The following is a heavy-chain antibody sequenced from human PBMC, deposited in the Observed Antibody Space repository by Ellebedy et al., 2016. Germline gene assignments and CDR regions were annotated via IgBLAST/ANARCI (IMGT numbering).Heavy chain of an antibody. CDR1: GFTFSNAW. CDR2: ISASGGST. CDR3: AKLTPN. J-gene: IGHJ4*02. Sequence: ESLKISXAASGFTFSNAWMSWVRQAPGKGLEWVSSISASGGSTYYADSVKGRFTISRDNSKNTLYLQMNSLRADDTAVYYCAKLTPNWGQGTLVTVSS. V-gene: IGHV3-23*01.